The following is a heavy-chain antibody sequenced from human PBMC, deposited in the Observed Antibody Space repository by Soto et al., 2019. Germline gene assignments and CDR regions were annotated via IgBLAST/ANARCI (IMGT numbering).Heavy chain of an antibody. J-gene: IGHJ6*02. CDR2: ISGYNGNT. CDR1: GYTFSNYG. CDR3: SRFIMVGGWFDPNYYHGRDV. D-gene: IGHD6-19*01. V-gene: IGHV1-18*01. Sequence: QVQLVQSGAEVKKPGASVTVSCKTSGYTFSNYGINWVRQAPGQGLEWMGWISGYNGNTNYAQTVQGRVTMTTDTSTGTVYMELRSLKSDDTAIYYCSRFIMVGGWFDPNYYHGRDVWGPGTTVNVSS.